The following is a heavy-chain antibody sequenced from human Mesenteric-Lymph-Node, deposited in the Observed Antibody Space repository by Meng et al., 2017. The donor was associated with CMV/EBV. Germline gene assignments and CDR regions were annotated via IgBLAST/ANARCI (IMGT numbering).Heavy chain of an antibody. Sequence: GESLKISCAASGFTVSNNYMSWVRQAPGKGLEWVSVIYSGGSVFHADSVKGRFAISRDNSNNTLYLQMNSLRAEDTAVYYCVATLTYWGQGTLVTVSS. V-gene: IGHV3-53*01. D-gene: IGHD5-24*01. J-gene: IGHJ4*02. CDR2: IYSGGSV. CDR1: GFTVSNNY. CDR3: VATLTY.